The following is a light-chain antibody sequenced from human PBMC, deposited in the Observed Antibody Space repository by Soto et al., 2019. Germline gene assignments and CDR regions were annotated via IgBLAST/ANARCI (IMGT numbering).Light chain of an antibody. CDR3: ATWDGSLPAEV. J-gene: IGLJ2*01. Sequence: QSALTQPPSASGSPGQSVTISCTGTSSDVGGYNYVSWYQQHPGKAPKLMIYEVSKRPSGVPDRFSGSKSGNTASLTVSGLQVEDEADYYCATWDGSLPAEVFGGGTQLTVL. CDR1: SSDVGGYNY. CDR2: EVS. V-gene: IGLV2-8*01.